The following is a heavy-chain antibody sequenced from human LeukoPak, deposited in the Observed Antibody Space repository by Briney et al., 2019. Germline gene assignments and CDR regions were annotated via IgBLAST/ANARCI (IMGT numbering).Heavy chain of an antibody. CDR1: GFTFSSYA. CDR3: AKPHYSGSGSYSREDY. Sequence: HPGGSLRLSCAASGFTFSSYAMTSVRQAPGKGLECVSAISGSGDGTYYADSVKGRFTISRDNSKITVYLQMNSLRAEDTAVYYCAKPHYSGSGSYSREDYWGQGTLVTVSS. D-gene: IGHD3-10*01. CDR2: ISGSGDGT. V-gene: IGHV3-23*01. J-gene: IGHJ4*02.